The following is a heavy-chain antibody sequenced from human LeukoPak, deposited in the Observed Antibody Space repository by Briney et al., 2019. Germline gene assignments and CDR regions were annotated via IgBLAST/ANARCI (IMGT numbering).Heavy chain of an antibody. CDR3: AEDSSVAFGWGGVSWFDP. CDR2: ITSGGSVT. V-gene: IGHV3-74*01. D-gene: IGHD3-16*01. CDR1: GFPYNIAW. J-gene: IGHJ5*02. Sequence: SLSCGVCGFPYNIAWVLGARHARGKARVCVARITSGGSVTTYEDSVRGRFTSTRDNAKNTLYLQMNSLRAEETAVDYCAEDSSVAFGWGGVSWFDPWGQGTLVTVSS.